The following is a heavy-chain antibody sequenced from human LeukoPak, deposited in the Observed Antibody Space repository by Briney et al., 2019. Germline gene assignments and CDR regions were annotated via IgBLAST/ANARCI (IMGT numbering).Heavy chain of an antibody. V-gene: IGHV4-39*07. CDR2: IYYTGST. CDR3: ARDGYSYGAMDV. CDR1: GGSISSSDYY. J-gene: IGHJ6*04. D-gene: IGHD5-18*01. Sequence: SETLSLTCTVSGGSISSSDYYWGWVRQPPGKGLEWIECIYYTGSTYYTPSLKSRVTMSVDTSKNQFSLKLSSVTAADTAVYYCARDGYSYGAMDVWGKGTTVTVSS.